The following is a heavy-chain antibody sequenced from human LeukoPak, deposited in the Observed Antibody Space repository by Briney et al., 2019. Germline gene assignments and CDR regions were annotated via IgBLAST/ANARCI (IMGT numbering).Heavy chain of an antibody. J-gene: IGHJ4*02. CDR2: IYYSGST. Sequence: PSQTLSLTCTVSGGSINSGGYYWSWIRQHPGKGLEWIGYIYYSGSTYYNPSLKSRVTISVDTSKNQFSLKLSSVTAADTAVYYCARVSSGYYDFDYWGQGTLVTVSS. D-gene: IGHD3-22*01. CDR1: GGSINSGGYY. CDR3: ARVSSGYYDFDY. V-gene: IGHV4-31*03.